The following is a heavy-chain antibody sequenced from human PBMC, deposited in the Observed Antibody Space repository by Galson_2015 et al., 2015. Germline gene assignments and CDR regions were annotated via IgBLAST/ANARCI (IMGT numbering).Heavy chain of an antibody. Sequence: SLRLSCAASGFTFSVYAMSWVRQAPGKGLEWVSAISGSGDSTYYADSVKGRFTISRDNSKNTLYLQMNSLRAEDTAVYYCAKYLPISSAWWKGAFDIWGQVTMVTVSS. CDR2: ISGSGDST. CDR3: AKYLPISSAWWKGAFDI. J-gene: IGHJ3*02. D-gene: IGHD6-19*01. V-gene: IGHV3-23*01. CDR1: GFTFSVYA.